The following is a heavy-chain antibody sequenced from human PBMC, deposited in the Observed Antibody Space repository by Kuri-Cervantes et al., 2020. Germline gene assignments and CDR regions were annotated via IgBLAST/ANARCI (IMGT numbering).Heavy chain of an antibody. Sequence: GSLRLSCAVSGYSISSGYYWGWIRQPPGKGLGWIGSIYHSGSTYYNPSLESRVTISVDTSKNQFSLKLSSVTAADTAVYYCASYSGYDFWRSLYYFDYWGQGTLVTVSS. D-gene: IGHD5-12*01. CDR3: ASYSGYDFWRSLYYFDY. J-gene: IGHJ4*02. V-gene: IGHV4-38-2*01. CDR1: GYSISSGYY. CDR2: IYHSGST.